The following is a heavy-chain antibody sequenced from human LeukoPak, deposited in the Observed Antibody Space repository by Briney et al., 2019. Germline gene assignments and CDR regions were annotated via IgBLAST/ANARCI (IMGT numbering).Heavy chain of an antibody. Sequence: GGSLRLSCAASGFTFTNYWMSWVRQAPGKGLEWVANTKQDETEKHYADSVRGRFTISRDNAQNSLYLQMNSLRAEDTAVYFCARNRQWLLADYWGQGTVVTVSS. CDR3: ARNRQWLLADY. D-gene: IGHD3-22*01. V-gene: IGHV3-7*04. CDR1: GFTFTNYW. J-gene: IGHJ4*02. CDR2: TKQDETEK.